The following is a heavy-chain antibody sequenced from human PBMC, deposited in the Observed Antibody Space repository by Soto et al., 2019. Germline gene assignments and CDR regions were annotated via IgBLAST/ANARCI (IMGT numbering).Heavy chain of an antibody. CDR1: GGSFSGYY. CDR2: INHSGST. D-gene: IGHD3-10*01. CDR3: ARKGSGSYYIPYYYGMDF. J-gene: IGHJ6*02. V-gene: IGHV4-34*01. Sequence: QVQLQQWGAGLLKPSETLSLTCAVYGGSFSGYYWSWIRQPPGKGLEWIGEINHSGSTNYNPSLKRRVTIAVDTPKNQFSLKLSSVTAADTAVYYCARKGSGSYYIPYYYGMDFWGQGTTVTVSS.